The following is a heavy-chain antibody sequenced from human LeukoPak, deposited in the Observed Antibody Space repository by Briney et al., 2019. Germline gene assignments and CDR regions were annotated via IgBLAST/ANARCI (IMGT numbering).Heavy chain of an antibody. J-gene: IGHJ6*03. Sequence: SQTLSLTCTVSGASISSGSYYWTWIRQPAGKGLEWIGRMHSSGRTSYSPSLKSRVTISVDTSKNQFSLKLSSVTAADTAVYYCARGLRGYSYGYVPWELSYYMDVWGKGTTVTISS. V-gene: IGHV4-61*02. CDR3: ARGLRGYSYGYVPWELSYYMDV. CDR1: GASISSGSYY. D-gene: IGHD5-18*01. CDR2: MHSSGRT.